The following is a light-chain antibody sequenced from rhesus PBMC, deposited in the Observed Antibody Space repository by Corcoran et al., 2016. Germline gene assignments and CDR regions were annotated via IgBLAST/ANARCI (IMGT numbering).Light chain of an antibody. CDR2: AAS. CDR3: LQHNSYPLT. V-gene: IGKV1-28*01. CDR1: QGIRSY. Sequence: DIQMTQSPSSLSASVGDTVTITCRASQGIRSYLNWFQQKPGKAPKLLIYAASRLESWVPSRFSGSGAWTECTLTISSLQPEDFAAYDCLQHNSYPLTFGGGTKVEIK. J-gene: IGKJ4*01.